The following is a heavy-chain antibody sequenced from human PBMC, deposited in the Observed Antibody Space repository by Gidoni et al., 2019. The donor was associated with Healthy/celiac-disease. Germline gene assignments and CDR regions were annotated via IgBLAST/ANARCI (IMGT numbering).Heavy chain of an antibody. CDR2: ISSSSSYI. Sequence: EVQLVESGGGMVKPGGSLRLSCEASEFPLSSYSMNWVRQAPGKGLEWVSSISSSSSYIYYADSVKGRFTISRDNAKNSLYLQMNSLRAEDTAVYYCARDQTWHDYGEGPDAFDIWGQGTMVTVSS. D-gene: IGHD4-17*01. J-gene: IGHJ3*02. CDR1: EFPLSSYS. CDR3: ARDQTWHDYGEGPDAFDI. V-gene: IGHV3-21*01.